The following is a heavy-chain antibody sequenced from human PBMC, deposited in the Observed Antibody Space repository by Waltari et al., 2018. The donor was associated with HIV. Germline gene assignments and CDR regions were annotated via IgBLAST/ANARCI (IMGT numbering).Heavy chain of an antibody. CDR3: ARDTVDTAMVPDMDV. CDR1: GFTFSSYS. CDR2: ISSSSSYI. Sequence: VKPGGSLRLSCAASGFTFSSYSMNWVRQAPGKGLEWVSSISSSSSYIYYADSVKGRFTISRDNAKNSLYLQMNSLRAEDTAVYYCARDTVDTAMVPDMDVWGQGTTVTVSS. D-gene: IGHD5-18*01. V-gene: IGHV3-21*01. J-gene: IGHJ6*02.